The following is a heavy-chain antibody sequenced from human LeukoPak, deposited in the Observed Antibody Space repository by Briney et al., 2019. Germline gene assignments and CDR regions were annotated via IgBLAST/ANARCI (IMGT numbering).Heavy chain of an antibody. V-gene: IGHV4-34*01. J-gene: IGHJ3*02. CDR3: ARVRFGVVVVVDAFDI. CDR2: INHSGST. CDR1: GGSFSGYY. Sequence: SETLSLTCAVYGGSFSGYYWSWIRQPPGKGLEWIGEINHSGSTNYNPSLKSQVTISVDTSKNQFSLKLSSVTAADTAVYYCARVRFGVVVVVDAFDIWGQGTMVTVSS. D-gene: IGHD2-21*01.